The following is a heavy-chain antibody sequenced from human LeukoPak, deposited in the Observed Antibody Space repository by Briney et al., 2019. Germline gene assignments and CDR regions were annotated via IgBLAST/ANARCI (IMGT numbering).Heavy chain of an antibody. J-gene: IGHJ4*02. V-gene: IGHV5-51*01. CDR1: RYSFTSYW. CDR2: IYPGDSDT. Sequence: GESLKISCKGSRYSFTSYWIGWVRQMPGKGLEGMGIIYPGDSDTRYSPSFQGQVTISADKSISTAYLQWNSLKASDTAMYYCARFVGACSGGSCHSDYWGQGTLVTVSS. D-gene: IGHD2-15*01. CDR3: ARFVGACSGGSCHSDY.